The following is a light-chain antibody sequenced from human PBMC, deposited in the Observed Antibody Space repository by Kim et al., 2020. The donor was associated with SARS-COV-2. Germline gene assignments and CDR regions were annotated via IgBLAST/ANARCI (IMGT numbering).Light chain of an antibody. CDR2: EDD. Sequence: GTTVTLSCTGSGGTIASNYVQWYQQRPGGAPTTVIYEDDQRPSGVPDRFSGSVDSTSNSASLTISGLQTDDEADYYCQSYYSGNLVFGGGTQLTVL. CDR1: GGTIASNY. J-gene: IGLJ3*02. V-gene: IGLV6-57*02. CDR3: QSYYSGNLV.